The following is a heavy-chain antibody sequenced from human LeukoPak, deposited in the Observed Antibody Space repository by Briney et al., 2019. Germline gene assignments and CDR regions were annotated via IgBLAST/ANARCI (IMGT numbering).Heavy chain of an antibody. CDR1: GFTFSSYS. CDR3: ARWDGYNDY. CDR2: ISSSSSYI. J-gene: IGHJ4*02. D-gene: IGHD5-24*01. V-gene: IGHV3-21*01. Sequence: GGALRLFCSASGFTFSSYSMNWGRQAPGKGLEWVSSISSSSSYIYYADSVKGRFTISRDNAKNSLYLQMNSLRAGDTAVYYCARWDGYNDYWGQGTLVTVSS.